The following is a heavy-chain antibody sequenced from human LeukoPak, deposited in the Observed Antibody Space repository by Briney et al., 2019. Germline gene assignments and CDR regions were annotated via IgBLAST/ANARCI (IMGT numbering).Heavy chain of an antibody. J-gene: IGHJ5*02. CDR3: TTTLGYCSTAHCPKGSDP. D-gene: IGHD2-15*01. Sequence: GGTLRLSCAASGFTFSDVWMNWVRQAPGQGLEWVGGIKNKADAETTDYAAPVKGRFTISRDDSKDSLYLQMDSLGTEDTAVYYCTTTLGYCSTAHCPKGSDPWGQGTLVTVSS. CDR2: IKNKADAETT. V-gene: IGHV3-15*01. CDR1: GFTFSDVW.